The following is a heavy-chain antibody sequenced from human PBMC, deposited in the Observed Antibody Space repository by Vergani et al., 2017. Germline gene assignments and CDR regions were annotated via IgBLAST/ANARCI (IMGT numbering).Heavy chain of an antibody. D-gene: IGHD4-23*01. V-gene: IGHV4-38-2*01. CDR2: IYHSGST. Sequence: QVQLQESGPGLVKPSKTLSLTCVVSGYSISSGYYWGWIRQPPGKGLEWIGSIYHSGSTYYNPSLKSRITISLDTSKNQFSLKVLSVTAADTAVYYCARHGNPPCNLAASLATWGQGSLVTVSS. J-gene: IGHJ5*02. CDR3: ARHGNPPCNLAASLAT. CDR1: GYSISSGYY.